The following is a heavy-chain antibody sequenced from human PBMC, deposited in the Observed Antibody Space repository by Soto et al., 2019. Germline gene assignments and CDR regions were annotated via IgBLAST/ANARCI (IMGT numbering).Heavy chain of an antibody. CDR1: GFTVSSNY. CDR3: TRERFLEWLVGVRFWAFDN. V-gene: IGHV3-53*01. Sequence: GGSLRLSCAASGFTVSSNYMNWVRQAPGKGLEWVSVIYSDDRTYYADSVKGRFTISRDNSKNTVHLQLNSLRAEDTAVYYCTRERFLEWLVGVRFWAFDNWGQGTMVTVSS. D-gene: IGHD3-3*01. J-gene: IGHJ3*02. CDR2: IYSDDRT.